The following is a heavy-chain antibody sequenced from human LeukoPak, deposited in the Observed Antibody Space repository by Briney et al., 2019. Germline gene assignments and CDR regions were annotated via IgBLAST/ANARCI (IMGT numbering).Heavy chain of an antibody. CDR1: GGSISSSSYY. V-gene: IGHV4-39*01. Sequence: KPSETLSLTCTVSGGSISSSSYYWGWIRQPPGKGLEWIGSIYYTGSTYYNPSLKSRVTISVDTSKNQFSLKLSSVTAADTAAYYCARHIGVRGVAGDGFDIWGQGTMVTVSS. CDR3: ARHIGVRGVAGDGFDI. J-gene: IGHJ3*02. CDR2: IYYTGST. D-gene: IGHD3-10*01.